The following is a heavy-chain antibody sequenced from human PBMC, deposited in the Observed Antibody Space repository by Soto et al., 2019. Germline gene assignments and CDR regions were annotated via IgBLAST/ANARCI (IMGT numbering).Heavy chain of an antibody. CDR3: ARVFAEVVITTGYYFGY. V-gene: IGHV1-18*04. D-gene: IGHD3-22*01. J-gene: IGHJ4*02. CDR2: ISAYNGNT. CDR1: GYTFTSYG. Sequence: ASVKVSCKASGYTFTSYGISWVRQAPGQGLEWMGWISAYNGNTNYAQKLQGRVTMTTDTSTSTAYMELRSLRSDDTAVYYCARVFAEVVITTGYYFGYWGQGTLVTVSS.